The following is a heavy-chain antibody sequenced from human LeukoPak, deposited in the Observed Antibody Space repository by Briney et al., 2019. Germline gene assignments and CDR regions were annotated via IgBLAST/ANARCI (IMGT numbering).Heavy chain of an antibody. CDR1: GFTFTSYG. J-gene: IGHJ4*02. Sequence: GGSLRLSCAASGFTFTSYGMSWVRQAPGKGLEWVSAISGSGGSTYYADSVKGRFTISRDNSKNTLYLQMNSLRAEDTAVYFCAKLIPPADCSRTSCYGFDYWGQGTLVTVSS. V-gene: IGHV3-23*01. CDR3: AKLIPPADCSRTSCYGFDY. D-gene: IGHD2-2*01. CDR2: ISGSGGST.